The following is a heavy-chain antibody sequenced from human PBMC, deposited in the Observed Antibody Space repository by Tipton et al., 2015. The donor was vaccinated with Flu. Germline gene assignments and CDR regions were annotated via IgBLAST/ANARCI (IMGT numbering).Heavy chain of an antibody. Sequence: TLSLTCTVSGASINNYYWSWIRQPPGKGLEWIGYIYYSGNTNYNPSLKSRVTMSLDASKGHFSLKLSSVTAADTAMYYCSSYYIRAFDIWGQGTMVTVSS. V-gene: IGHV4-59*01. CDR2: IYYSGNT. CDR3: SSYYIRAFDI. D-gene: IGHD3-10*01. CDR1: GASINNYY. J-gene: IGHJ3*02.